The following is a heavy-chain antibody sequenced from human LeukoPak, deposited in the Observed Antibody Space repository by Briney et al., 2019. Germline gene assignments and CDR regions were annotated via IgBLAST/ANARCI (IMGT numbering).Heavy chain of an antibody. J-gene: IGHJ5*02. CDR1: GFTFSSYS. Sequence: GESMRLSCAASGFTFSSYSMNWVRQAPGKGLEWVSYISSASNTIYYADSVKGRFTISRDNAKNSLYLQMNSLRAEDTAMYYCARDGWFGDYNWFDPWGQGTLVTVSS. CDR3: ARDGWFGDYNWFDP. D-gene: IGHD3-10*01. V-gene: IGHV3-48*01. CDR2: ISSASNTI.